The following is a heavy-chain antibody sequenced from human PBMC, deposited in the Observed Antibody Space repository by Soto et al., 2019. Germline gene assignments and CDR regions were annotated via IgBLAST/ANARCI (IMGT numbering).Heavy chain of an antibody. D-gene: IGHD6-13*01. Sequence: HVQLQESGPGLVRPSETLSLTCSVSGDSISSYYWSWIRQPPGKGLEWIGYIYYTGSSNYNPSLKSRATISVDTSKNQFSLELSSVTAADTAVYYCARRGSSWYNPFASWSQGTLVTVAS. V-gene: IGHV4-59*08. J-gene: IGHJ4*02. CDR3: ARRGSSWYNPFAS. CDR1: GDSISSYY. CDR2: IYYTGSS.